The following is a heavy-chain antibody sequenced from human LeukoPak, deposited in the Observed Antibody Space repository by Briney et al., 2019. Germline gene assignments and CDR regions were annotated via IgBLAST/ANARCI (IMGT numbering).Heavy chain of an antibody. CDR2: IRYDGSNK. Sequence: GGSLRLSCAASGFAFSSYGMHWVRQAPGKGLEWVAFIRYDGSNKYYADSVKGRFTISRDNSKNTLYLQMNSLRAEDTAVYYCARHGSITMVRGRLRYYYMDVWGKGTTVTISS. CDR3: ARHGSITMVRGRLRYYYMDV. D-gene: IGHD3-10*01. J-gene: IGHJ6*03. CDR1: GFAFSSYG. V-gene: IGHV3-30*02.